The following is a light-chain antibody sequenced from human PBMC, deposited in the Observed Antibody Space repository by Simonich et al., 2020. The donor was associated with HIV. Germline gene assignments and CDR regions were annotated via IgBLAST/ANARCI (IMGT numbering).Light chain of an antibody. V-gene: IGKV4-1*01. CDR1: RTILYSSNNKNH. J-gene: IGKJ1*01. Sequence: DIVMTQSPDSLAVSLGERATINCKSSRTILYSSNNKNHLAWYQQKPGQPPKLLIYWASTRESGVPDRFRASGSGTDFTLTISSLQAEDVAVYSCQQYYSTPPTFGQGTKVEIK. CDR2: WAS. CDR3: QQYYSTPPT.